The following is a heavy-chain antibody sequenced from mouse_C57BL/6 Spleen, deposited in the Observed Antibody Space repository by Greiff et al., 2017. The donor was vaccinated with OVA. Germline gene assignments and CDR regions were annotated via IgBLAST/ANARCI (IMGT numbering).Heavy chain of an antibody. CDR3: ARVDYDYDGAWFAY. V-gene: IGHV1-64*01. CDR2: IHPNSGST. J-gene: IGHJ3*01. CDR1: GYTFTSYW. D-gene: IGHD2-4*01. Sequence: QVHVKQPGAELVKPGASVKLSCKASGYTFTSYWMHWVKQRPGQGLEWIGMIHPNSGSTNYNEKFKSKATLTVDKSSSTAYMQLSSLTSEDSAVYYCARVDYDYDGAWFAYWGQGTLVTVSA.